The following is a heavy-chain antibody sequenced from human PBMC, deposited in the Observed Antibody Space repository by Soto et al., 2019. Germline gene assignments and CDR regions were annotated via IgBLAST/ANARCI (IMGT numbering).Heavy chain of an antibody. CDR2: IIPIFGTA. CDR1: GGTFSSYA. V-gene: IGHV1-69*06. D-gene: IGHD3-10*01. CDR3: ASGGGTMVRGDRYYYGMDV. Sequence: QVQLVQSGAEVKKPGSSVKVSCKASGGTFSSYAISWVRQAPGQGLEWMGGIIPIFGTANYAQKFQGRVTITADKSTSKAYMELSSLRSEDTAVYYCASGGGTMVRGDRYYYGMDVWGQGTTVTVSS. J-gene: IGHJ6*02.